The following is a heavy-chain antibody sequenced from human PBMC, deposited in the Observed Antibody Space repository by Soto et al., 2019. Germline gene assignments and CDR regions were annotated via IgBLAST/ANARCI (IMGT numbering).Heavy chain of an antibody. J-gene: IGHJ6*02. D-gene: IGHD3-3*01. CDR2: INQDGSEK. Sequence: GGSLRLSCAASAFTFSNYWMSWVRQAPGKGLEWVANINQDGSEKYYVDSVKGRFTISRDNAKNSLYLQMNSLRAEDTAVYYCARRDANYDFWSGYYPMDVWGQGNTVTVS. CDR3: ARRDANYDFWSGYYPMDV. CDR1: AFTFSNYW. V-gene: IGHV3-7*05.